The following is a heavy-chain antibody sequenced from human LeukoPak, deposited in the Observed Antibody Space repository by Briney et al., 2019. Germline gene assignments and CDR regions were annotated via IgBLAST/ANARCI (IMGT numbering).Heavy chain of an antibody. J-gene: IGHJ3*02. Sequence: GGSLRLSCAASGFTFSSYEMNWVRQAPGKGLEWVSYISSSGSTIYYADSVKGRFTISRDNAKNSLYLQMNSLRAEDTAVYYCTKPARTDAFDIWGQGTMVTVSS. CDR2: ISSSGSTI. V-gene: IGHV3-48*03. CDR3: TKPARTDAFDI. D-gene: IGHD1-14*01. CDR1: GFTFSSYE.